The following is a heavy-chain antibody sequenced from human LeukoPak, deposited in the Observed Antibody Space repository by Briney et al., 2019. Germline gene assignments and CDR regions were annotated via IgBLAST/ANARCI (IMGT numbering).Heavy chain of an antibody. Sequence: ASVKVSCKASGYIFTSYGISWVRQAPGQGLEWMGWINAYNGDTNYAQKLQGRVTMTTDTSTSTAYMELRSLRSDDTAVYYCARDYNWNVDYWGQGTLVTVSS. CDR2: INAYNGDT. V-gene: IGHV1-18*04. D-gene: IGHD1-1*01. CDR3: ARDYNWNVDY. CDR1: GYIFTSYG. J-gene: IGHJ4*02.